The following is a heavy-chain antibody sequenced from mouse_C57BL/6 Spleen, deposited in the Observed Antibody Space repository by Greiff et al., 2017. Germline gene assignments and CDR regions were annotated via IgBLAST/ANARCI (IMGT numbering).Heavy chain of an antibody. CDR2: IRNKANGYTT. J-gene: IGHJ3*01. Sequence: EVKVVESGGGLVQPGGSLSLSCAASGFTFTDYYMSWVRQPPGKALEWLGFIRNKANGYTTEYSASVKGRFTISRDNSQSILYLQMNALRAEDRATYYGARWDYSNYGAYWGQGTLVTVSA. CDR1: GFTFTDYY. D-gene: IGHD2-5*01. CDR3: ARWDYSNYGAY. V-gene: IGHV7-3*01.